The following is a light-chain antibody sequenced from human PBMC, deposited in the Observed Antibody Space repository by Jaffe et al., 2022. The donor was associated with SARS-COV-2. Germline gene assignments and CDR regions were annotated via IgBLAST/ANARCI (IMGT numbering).Light chain of an antibody. CDR3: WLSYSDGRHV. J-gene: IGLJ1*01. Sequence: QAVVTQEPSLTVSPGGTVTLTCGSTSGSVTSGHYPYWFQQKPGQAPRTLMHDTNKRHSWTPARFSGSLLGGKAVLTLSGAQPEDEADYYCWLSYSDGRHVLGTGTKVTVL. V-gene: IGLV7-46*01. CDR2: DTN. CDR1: SGSVTSGHY.